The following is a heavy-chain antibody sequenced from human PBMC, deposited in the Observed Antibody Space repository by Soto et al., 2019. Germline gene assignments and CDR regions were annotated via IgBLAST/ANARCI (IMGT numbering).Heavy chain of an antibody. Sequence: EVQVVESGGGLIQPGGSLRLSCAASGFNLSSNYMSWVRQAPGKGLEWVSVIYISGYTYYADSVKGRFTISRDSSKNTGSLRVGSLRAEDRGVCYCARVGSAFRIGYWGQGTLVTVSS. CDR3: ARVGSAFRIGY. CDR2: IYISGYT. V-gene: IGHV3-53*01. CDR1: GFNLSSNY. D-gene: IGHD1-26*01. J-gene: IGHJ4*02.